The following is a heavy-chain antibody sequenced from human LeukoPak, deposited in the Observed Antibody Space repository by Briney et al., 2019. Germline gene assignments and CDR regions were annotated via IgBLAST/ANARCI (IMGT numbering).Heavy chain of an antibody. V-gene: IGHV3-30*18. J-gene: IGHJ4*02. CDR3: AKDCYYDSSGYYYPFDY. CDR1: GFTFSSYG. Sequence: GRSLRLSCAASGFTFSSYGMHWVRQAPGKGLERVAVISYDGSNKYYADSVKGRFTISRDNSKNTLYLQMNSLRAEDTAVYYCAKDCYYDSSGYYYPFDYWGQGTLVTVSS. D-gene: IGHD3-22*01. CDR2: ISYDGSNK.